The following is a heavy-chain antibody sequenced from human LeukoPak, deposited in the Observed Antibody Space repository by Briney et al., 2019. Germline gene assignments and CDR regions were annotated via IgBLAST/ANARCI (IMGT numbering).Heavy chain of an antibody. CDR1: GYTFTGYY. V-gene: IGHV1-2*02. CDR3: ARDRPLGQLVWGGFDY. D-gene: IGHD6-13*01. J-gene: IGHJ4*02. Sequence: ASVKVSCKASGYTFTGYYMHWVRQAPGQGLEWMGWINPNSGGTNYAQKFQGRVTMTRDTSISTAYMELSSLRSEDTAVYYCARDRPLGQLVWGGFDYWGQGTLVTVSS. CDR2: INPNSGGT.